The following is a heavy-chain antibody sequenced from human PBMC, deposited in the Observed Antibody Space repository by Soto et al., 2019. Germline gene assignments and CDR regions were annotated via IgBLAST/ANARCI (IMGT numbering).Heavy chain of an antibody. D-gene: IGHD6-13*01. CDR3: ARLAAVGVYYFDY. J-gene: IGHJ4*02. CDR2: ISSSGTAI. Sequence: QVQLVESGGGLVKPGGSLRLSCAASGFTFSDYYMSWIRQAPGKGLEWVSYISSSGTAIYYEDSVKGRFTISRDNAKNSLYLQMNSLRAEDTAVYYCARLAAVGVYYFDYGGQGTLVTVSS. CDR1: GFTFSDYY. V-gene: IGHV3-11*01.